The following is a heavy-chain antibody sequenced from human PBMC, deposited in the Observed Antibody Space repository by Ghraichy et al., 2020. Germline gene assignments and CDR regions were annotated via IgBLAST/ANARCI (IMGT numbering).Heavy chain of an antibody. J-gene: IGHJ3*02. V-gene: IGHV1-69*13. Sequence: SVKVSCKASGGTFSSYAISWVRQAPGQGLEWMGGIIPIFGTANYAQKFQGRVTITADESTSTAYMELSSLRSEDTAVYYCARDFGARSYYYDSSGYDPNAFDIWGQGTMVTVSS. CDR1: GGTFSSYA. CDR3: ARDFGARSYYYDSSGYDPNAFDI. CDR2: IIPIFGTA. D-gene: IGHD3-22*01.